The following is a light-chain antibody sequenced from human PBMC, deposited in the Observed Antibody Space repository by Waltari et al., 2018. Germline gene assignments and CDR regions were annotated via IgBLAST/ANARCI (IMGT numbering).Light chain of an antibody. CDR2: DTS. Sequence: DIVLTQSPAILSLSPGERASLSCRASQSVTNYLAWYQPKPGQAPRLLIYDTSNRATGVPARFSGSGLWTDFTLTISSLEPEDFAGYYCQQRRDWPLTFGGGTKVEIK. J-gene: IGKJ4*01. CDR3: QQRRDWPLT. V-gene: IGKV3-11*01. CDR1: QSVTNY.